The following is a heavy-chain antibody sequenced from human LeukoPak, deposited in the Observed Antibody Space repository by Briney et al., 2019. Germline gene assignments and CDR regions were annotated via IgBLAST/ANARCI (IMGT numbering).Heavy chain of an antibody. CDR2: ISGSGDST. CDR1: GFTFSSYA. D-gene: IGHD3-3*01. V-gene: IGHV3-23*01. J-gene: IGHJ4*02. Sequence: GGSLRLSCAASGFTFSSYAMSWVRQAPGKGLEWVSAISGSGDSTYYADSVKGRFTISRDNSKNTLYLQMNSLRAEDTAVYYCAKDLNYDFWSGLGNWGQGTLVTVSS. CDR3: AKDLNYDFWSGLGN.